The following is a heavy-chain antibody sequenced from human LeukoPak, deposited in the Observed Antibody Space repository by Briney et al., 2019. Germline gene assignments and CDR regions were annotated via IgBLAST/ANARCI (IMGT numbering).Heavy chain of an antibody. D-gene: IGHD2-15*01. CDR2: ISGSGGDT. J-gene: IGHJ4*02. CDR3: SQSFAAPSLDMSVDS. V-gene: IGHV3-23*01. Sequence: GGSLRLSCAASGFTFSSYGMSWVRQAPGKGLEWVSDISGSGGDTYYADSVKGRFTISRDNSKRTLYLQMNSLRAADTAVYYCSQSFAAPSLDMSVDSWGQGTLVTVSS. CDR1: GFTFSSYG.